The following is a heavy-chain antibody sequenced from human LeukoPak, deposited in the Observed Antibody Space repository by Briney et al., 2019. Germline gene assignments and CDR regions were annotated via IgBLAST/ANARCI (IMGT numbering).Heavy chain of an antibody. CDR2: INHSGST. Sequence: SETLSLTCAVYGGSFSGYYWSWIRQPPGKGLEWIGEINHSGSTNYNPSLKSRVTISVDTSKNQFSLKLSSVTAADTAVHYCARESITMVRGVIGSRYFDLWGRGTLVTVSS. V-gene: IGHV4-34*01. D-gene: IGHD3-10*01. J-gene: IGHJ2*01. CDR1: GGSFSGYY. CDR3: ARESITMVRGVIGSRYFDL.